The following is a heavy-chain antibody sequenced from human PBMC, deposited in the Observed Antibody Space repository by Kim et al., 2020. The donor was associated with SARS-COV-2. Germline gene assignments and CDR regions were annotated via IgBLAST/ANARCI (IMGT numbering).Heavy chain of an antibody. CDR1: GYTFTSYA. CDR2: INTNTGNP. D-gene: IGHD6-19*01. CDR3: ARVPSIAVTYYYYGMDV. Sequence: ASVKVSCKASGYTFTSYAMNWVRQAPGQGLEWMGWINTNTGNPTYAQGFTGRFVFSLDTSVSTAYLQISSLKAEDTAVYYCARVPSIAVTYYYYGMDVWGKGTTGTVSS. J-gene: IGHJ6*04. V-gene: IGHV7-4-1*02.